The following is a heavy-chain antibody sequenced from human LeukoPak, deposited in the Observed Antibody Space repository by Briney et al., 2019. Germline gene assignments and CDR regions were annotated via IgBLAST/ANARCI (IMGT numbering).Heavy chain of an antibody. CDR1: GGSISSDNFY. D-gene: IGHD4-11*01. CDR2: IYYSGST. V-gene: IGHV4-39*01. CDR3: SGSNFNWFDP. Sequence: SQTLSLTCTVSGGSISSDNFYWGWIRQPPGKGLEWIGSIYYSGSTYYNPSLKSRVTISVDTSMNQFSLKLSSVTAADTAVYYCSGSNFNWFDPWGQGTLVTVSS. J-gene: IGHJ5*02.